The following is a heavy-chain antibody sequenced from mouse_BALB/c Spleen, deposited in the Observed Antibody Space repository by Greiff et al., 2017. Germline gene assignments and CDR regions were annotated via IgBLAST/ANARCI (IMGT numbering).Heavy chain of an antibody. CDR3: ASSITTATVDY. CDR1: GFNIKDTY. V-gene: IGHV14-3*02. CDR2: IDPANGNT. J-gene: IGHJ2*01. D-gene: IGHD1-2*01. Sequence: DVKLQESGAELVKPGASVKLSCTASGFNIKDTYMHWVKQRPEQGLEWIGRIDPANGNTKYDPKFQGKATITADTSSNTAYLQLSSLTSEDTAVYYCASSITTATVDYWGQGTTLTVSS.